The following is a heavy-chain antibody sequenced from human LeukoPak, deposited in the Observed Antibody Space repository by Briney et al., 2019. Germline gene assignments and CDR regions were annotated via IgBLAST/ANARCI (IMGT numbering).Heavy chain of an antibody. Sequence: GGSLRLSCAASGFTFGDYNMHWVRQAPGKGLEWVSLISRNGAATKYADSVRGRFTVSRDNSKSSLYLQMNSLSPEDTAFYYCVKGPTIPPYYSSGNYYETKAQFDYWGQGTLVTVSS. V-gene: IGHV3-43*01. CDR3: VKGPTIPPYYSSGNYYETKAQFDY. J-gene: IGHJ4*02. D-gene: IGHD3-3*01. CDR1: GFTFGDYN. CDR2: ISRNGAAT.